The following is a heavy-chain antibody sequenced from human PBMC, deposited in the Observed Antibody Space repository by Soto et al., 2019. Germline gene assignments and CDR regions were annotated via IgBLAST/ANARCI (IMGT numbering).Heavy chain of an antibody. D-gene: IGHD5-12*01. CDR2: IGDTGSFI. CDR3: ARDRGHDAWYFDL. CDR1: GFAFNEYN. V-gene: IGHV3-21*01. J-gene: IGHJ2*01. Sequence: MELVESGGGLVKPGGSLRLSCEASGFAFNEYNIHWVRQPPGRGLDWVSSIGDTGSFIYYADSMKGRITISRDNAKKTVYLQMNHLRVEDTAIYYCARDRGHDAWYFDLWGRGTAVTVSS.